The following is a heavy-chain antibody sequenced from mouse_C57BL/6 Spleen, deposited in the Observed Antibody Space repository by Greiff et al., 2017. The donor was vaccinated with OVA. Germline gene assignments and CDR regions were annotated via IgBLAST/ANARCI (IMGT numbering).Heavy chain of an antibody. J-gene: IGHJ3*01. D-gene: IGHD4-1*01. V-gene: IGHV1-50*01. CDR1: GYTFTSYW. CDR2: IDPSDSYT. CDR3: ARGGNGLGNFAY. Sequence: QVQLQQPGAELVKPGASVKLSCKASGYTFTSYWMQWVKQRPGQGLEWIGEIDPSDSYTNYNQKFKGKATLTVDTSSSTAYMQLSSLTSEDSAVYYCARGGNGLGNFAYWGQGTLVTVSA.